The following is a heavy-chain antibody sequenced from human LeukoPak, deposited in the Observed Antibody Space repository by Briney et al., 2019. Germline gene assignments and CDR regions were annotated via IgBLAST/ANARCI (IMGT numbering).Heavy chain of an antibody. D-gene: IGHD3-16*01. V-gene: IGHV4-34*01. J-gene: IGHJ4*02. CDR1: GGSFSGYY. Sequence: PSETLSLTCAVYGGSFSGYYWSWIRQPPGKGLEWIGEINHSGSTNYRSSLKSRVTISVHTSKNQFSLKLSSVTAADTAVYYCARVKVHDYVWGGYALFDYWGQGTLVTVSS. CDR2: INHSGST. CDR3: ARVKVHDYVWGGYALFDY.